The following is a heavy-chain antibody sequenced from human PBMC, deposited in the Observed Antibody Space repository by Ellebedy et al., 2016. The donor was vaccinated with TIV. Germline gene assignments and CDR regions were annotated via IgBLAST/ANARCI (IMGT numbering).Heavy chain of an antibody. CDR2: IHWDDDK. D-gene: IGHD1-1*01. J-gene: IGHJ4*02. CDR1: GFSLSTTGMC. CDR3: ARRQGHNEAFDF. V-gene: IGHV2-70*11. Sequence: SGPTLVKPTQTLTLTCTFSGFSLSTTGMCVTWIRQPPGKAPEWLARIHWDDDKYYSSSLQTRLSISKDTSKHQVVLTMTNLDPVDTATYYCARRQGHNEAFDFWGQGMLVTVSS.